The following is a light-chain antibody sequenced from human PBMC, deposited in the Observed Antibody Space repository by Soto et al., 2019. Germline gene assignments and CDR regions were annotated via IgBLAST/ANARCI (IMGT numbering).Light chain of an antibody. CDR3: QQYNYWPRT. V-gene: IGKV3D-15*01. Sequence: EIAMTQSPATLSVSPGERATLSCRASQTVGSNLAWYQQKRGQAPRLLIYDASTRATGIPARFSGSGSGTEFTLTISSLQSEDFVVYYCQQYNYWPRTFGLGTKLEIK. CDR1: QTVGSN. J-gene: IGKJ2*01. CDR2: DAS.